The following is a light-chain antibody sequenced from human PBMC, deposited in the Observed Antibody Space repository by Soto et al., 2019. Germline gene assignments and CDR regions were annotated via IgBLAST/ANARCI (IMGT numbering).Light chain of an antibody. Sequence: EIVLTQSPGTLSLSPGERATLSCRASQSVSSSYLAWYQQKPGQAPRLLIYGASSRATGIPDRFSGSGSGTDFTLTISRLDPDDFAVYYCQQYSSSPYTFGQGTKLEIK. V-gene: IGKV3-20*01. J-gene: IGKJ2*01. CDR3: QQYSSSPYT. CDR1: QSVSSSY. CDR2: GAS.